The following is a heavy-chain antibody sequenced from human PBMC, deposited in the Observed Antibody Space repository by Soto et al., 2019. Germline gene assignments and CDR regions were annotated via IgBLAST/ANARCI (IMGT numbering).Heavy chain of an antibody. D-gene: IGHD4-4*01. CDR2: ISYDGSNK. CDR3: ANSATVTSIKSYYCYGMDV. CDR1: GFTFSSYG. Sequence: QVQLVESGGGVVQPGRSLRLSCAASGFTFSSYGMHWVRQAPGKGLEWVAVISYDGSNKYYADSVKGRFTISRDNSKNTLYLQLNSLRADDTAVYYCANSATVTSIKSYYCYGMDVWGQGTTVTVSS. J-gene: IGHJ6*02. V-gene: IGHV3-30*18.